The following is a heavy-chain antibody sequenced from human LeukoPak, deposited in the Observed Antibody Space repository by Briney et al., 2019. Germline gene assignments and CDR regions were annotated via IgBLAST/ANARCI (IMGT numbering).Heavy chain of an antibody. J-gene: IGHJ4*02. CDR2: MHAGNGNT. CDR1: GYRFISHY. Sequence: ASVKVSCKASGYRFISHYLHWVRQAPGQGPEWLGWMHAGNGNTRYPEKFDGRVTMTRDTSTNTAYMDLSRLRSDDTAVYYCAREASYCVGGDCYSFDFWGQGTLVTVAS. D-gene: IGHD2-21*02. CDR3: AREASYCVGGDCYSFDF. V-gene: IGHV1-2*02.